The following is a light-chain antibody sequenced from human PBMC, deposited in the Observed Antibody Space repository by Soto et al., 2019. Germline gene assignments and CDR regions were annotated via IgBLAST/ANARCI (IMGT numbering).Light chain of an antibody. J-gene: IGKJ1*01. V-gene: IGKV3-15*01. CDR3: RHYNNWPPET. CDR1: QSVSSR. CDR2: DAS. Sequence: EIVMTQSPATLSVSPGERATLSCRASQSVSSRLAWYQQNRGQAPRLLIYDASTRATGIPARFSGSGSGTEFNLTISSLQSEDFAIYYCRHYNNWPPETFGQGTRVEIK.